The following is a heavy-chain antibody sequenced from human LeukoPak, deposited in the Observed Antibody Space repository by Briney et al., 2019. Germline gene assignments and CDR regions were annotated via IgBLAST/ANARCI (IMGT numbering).Heavy chain of an antibody. CDR3: ATSIGDVEMAMAV. D-gene: IGHD5-24*01. CDR2: ISYDGSNK. J-gene: IGHJ4*02. V-gene: IGHV3-30*03. Sequence: GGSLRLSCAASGFTFSSYGMHWVRQAPSKGLEWVAVISYDGSNKYYADSVKGRFTISRDNSKNTLYLQMNSLRAEDTAVYYCATSIGDVEMAMAVWGQGTLVTVSS. CDR1: GFTFSSYG.